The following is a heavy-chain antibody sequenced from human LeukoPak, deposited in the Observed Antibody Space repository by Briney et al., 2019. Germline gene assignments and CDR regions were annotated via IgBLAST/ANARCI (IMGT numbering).Heavy chain of an antibody. CDR3: ARERGGGGGITIFSY. CDR1: GFTFSSYE. CDR2: ISSSGSTI. D-gene: IGHD3-9*01. V-gene: IGHV3-48*03. Sequence: GGSLRLSCAASGFTFSSYEMNWVRQAPGKGLEWVSYISSSGSTIYYADFVKGRFTISRDNAKKSLYLQMNSLKAEDTAVYYCARERGGGGGITIFSYWGQGTLVTVSS. J-gene: IGHJ4*02.